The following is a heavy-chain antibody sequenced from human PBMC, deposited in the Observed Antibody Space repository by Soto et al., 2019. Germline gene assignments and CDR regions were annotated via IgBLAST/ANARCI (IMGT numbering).Heavy chain of an antibody. V-gene: IGHV3-74*01. Sequence: VQVVESGGGLVQPGGSLRLSCAASGFTFNRYPLYWVHQAAGKGLVWVSRINSDGSGFYADSVKGRFTISRDNAKDTLYLQMNRLRVEDTAVYFCVRDNGGYWGQGTLVTVSS. J-gene: IGHJ4*02. CDR1: GFTFNRYP. CDR3: VRDNGGY. D-gene: IGHD2-8*01. CDR2: INSDGSG.